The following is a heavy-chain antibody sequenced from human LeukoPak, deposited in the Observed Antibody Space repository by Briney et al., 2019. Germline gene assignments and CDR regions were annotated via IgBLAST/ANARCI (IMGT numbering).Heavy chain of an antibody. CDR2: IYHSGST. V-gene: IGHV4-4*02. J-gene: IGHJ3*02. CDR3: ASSYCGGDCYASSHAFDI. D-gene: IGHD2-21*02. Sequence: SGTLSLTCAVSGGSISSSNWWSWVRQPPGKGLEWIGEIYHSGSTNYNPSLKSRVTISVDKSKNQFSLKLSSVTAADTAVYYCASSYCGGDCYASSHAFDIWGQGTMVTVSS. CDR1: GGSISSSNW.